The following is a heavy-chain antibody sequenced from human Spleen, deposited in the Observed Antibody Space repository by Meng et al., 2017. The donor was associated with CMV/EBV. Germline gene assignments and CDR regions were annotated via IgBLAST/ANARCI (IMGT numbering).Heavy chain of an antibody. Sequence: ASVMVSCKASGYTFTSYDINWVRQATGQGLEWMGWMNPNSGNTNYAQKLQGRVTMTRDTSTSTVYMELSSLRSEDTAVYYCARDPFPRGYDYYFDYWGQGTLVTVSS. D-gene: IGHD5-12*01. CDR1: GYTFTSYD. CDR3: ARDPFPRGYDYYFDY. J-gene: IGHJ4*02. CDR2: MNPNSGNT. V-gene: IGHV1-8*02.